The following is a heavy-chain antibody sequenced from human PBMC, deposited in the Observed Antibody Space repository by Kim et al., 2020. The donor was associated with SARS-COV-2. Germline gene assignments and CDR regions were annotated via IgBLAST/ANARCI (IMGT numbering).Heavy chain of an antibody. J-gene: IGHJ4*02. CDR1: GFTFSSYA. Sequence: GGSLRLSCAASGFTFSSYAMHWVRQAPGKGLEWVAVISYDGSNKYYADSVKGRFTISRDNSKNTLYLQMNSLRAEDTAVYYCARDTEEQWLVGFDYWGQG. CDR3: ARDTEEQWLVGFDY. V-gene: IGHV3-30*04. D-gene: IGHD6-19*01. CDR2: ISYDGSNK.